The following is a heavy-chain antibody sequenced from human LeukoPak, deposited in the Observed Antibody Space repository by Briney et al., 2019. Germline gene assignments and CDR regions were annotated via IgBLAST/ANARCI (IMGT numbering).Heavy chain of an antibody. V-gene: IGHV4-34*01. CDR3: ARYLIHYGSGSYYPY. D-gene: IGHD3-10*01. J-gene: IGHJ4*02. CDR1: GGSFSGYY. CDR2: INHSGST. Sequence: SETLSLTCAVYGGSFSGYYWSWIRQPPGKGLEWIGEINHSGSTNYNPSLKSRVTISVDTSKNQFSLKLSSVTAADTAVYYCARYLIHYGSGSYYPYWGQGTLVTVSS.